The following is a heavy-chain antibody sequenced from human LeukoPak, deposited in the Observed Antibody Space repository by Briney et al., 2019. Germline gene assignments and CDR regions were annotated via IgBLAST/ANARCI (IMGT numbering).Heavy chain of an antibody. CDR1: GFTFSSYG. D-gene: IGHD6-13*01. V-gene: IGHV3-33*01. Sequence: GRSLRLSCAASGFTFSSYGMHWVRQAPGKGLEWVAVIWYDGSNKYYADSVKGRFSISRDNSKNALYLQMNSLSAEDTAVYFCARDYSRNSFDYWGQGTLVTVSS. J-gene: IGHJ4*02. CDR3: ARDYSRNSFDY. CDR2: IWYDGSNK.